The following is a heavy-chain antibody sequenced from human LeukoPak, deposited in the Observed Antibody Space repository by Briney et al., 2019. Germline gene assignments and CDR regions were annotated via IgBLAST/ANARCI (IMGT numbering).Heavy chain of an antibody. V-gene: IGHV3-7*03. J-gene: IGHJ4*02. Sequence: GGSLRLSCSASGFTFSTYWMSWVRQAPGKGLEWVANMKRDGSEIYYVDSVKGRFTISRDNAKNSLYLQMNSLRAEDTAVYYCARDLGYCTNGACHTRFDYWGQGTLVAVSS. CDR1: GFTFSTYW. CDR3: ARDLGYCTNGACHTRFDY. CDR2: MKRDGSEI. D-gene: IGHD2-8*01.